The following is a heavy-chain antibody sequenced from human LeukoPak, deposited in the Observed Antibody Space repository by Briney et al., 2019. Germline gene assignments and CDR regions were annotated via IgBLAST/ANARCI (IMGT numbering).Heavy chain of an antibody. CDR2: IAYSGST. V-gene: IGHV4-59*01. D-gene: IGHD1-14*01. J-gene: IGHJ6*02. CDR1: GGSISSYY. CDR3: AGRNKGPADV. Sequence: SETLSLTCTVSGGSISSYYWSWIRQPPGKGLEWVGYIAYSGSTNYNPSLTSRVTISVDTSKNQFSLKLSSVTAADTAVYYCAGRNKGPADVWGQGTTVIVSS.